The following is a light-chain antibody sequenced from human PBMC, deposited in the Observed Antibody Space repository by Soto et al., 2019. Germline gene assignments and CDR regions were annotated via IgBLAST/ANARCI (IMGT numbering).Light chain of an antibody. CDR2: EVS. Sequence: QSVLTQPASVSGSPGQSITISCTGTSSDVGAYNFVSWYQQHPGKAPKLIFYEVSNRPPGLSDRFSGSKSGTTASLTISGLQAEDEADYFCSSYTTNKTPLFGGGTQLTVL. J-gene: IGLJ2*01. CDR3: SSYTTNKTPL. CDR1: SSDVGAYNF. V-gene: IGLV2-14*01.